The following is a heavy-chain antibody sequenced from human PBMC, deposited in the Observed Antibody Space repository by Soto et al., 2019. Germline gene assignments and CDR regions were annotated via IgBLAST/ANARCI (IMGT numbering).Heavy chain of an antibody. CDR1: RYSFTSYW. D-gene: IGHD2-21*01. Sequence: GESLKISCKAFRYSFTSYWIGWVRQMPGKGLEWMGIIYGGDSDTRYSPSFQGQVTISADRSTTTAYLQWSSLKASDTAMYYCARWGLVGSYGMDVWGQGTTVTVSS. J-gene: IGHJ6*02. CDR2: IYGGDSDT. V-gene: IGHV5-51*01. CDR3: ARWGLVGSYGMDV.